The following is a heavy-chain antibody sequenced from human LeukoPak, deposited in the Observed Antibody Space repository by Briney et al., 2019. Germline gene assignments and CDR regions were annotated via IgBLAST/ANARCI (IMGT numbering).Heavy chain of an antibody. CDR3: ARDQYSSGWYGPYYYGVDV. Sequence: GGSLRLSCAASGFTVSSNYMSWVRQAPGKGLEWVSVIYSGGSTYYADSVKGRFTISRDNSKNTLYLQMNSLSAEDTAVYYCARDQYSSGWYGPYYYGVDVWGQGTTVTVSS. V-gene: IGHV3-53*01. J-gene: IGHJ6*02. D-gene: IGHD6-19*01. CDR1: GFTVSSNY. CDR2: IYSGGST.